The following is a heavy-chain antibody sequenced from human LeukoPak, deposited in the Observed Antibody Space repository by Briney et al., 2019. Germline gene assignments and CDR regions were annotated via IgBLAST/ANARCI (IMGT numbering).Heavy chain of an antibody. D-gene: IGHD5-18*01. Sequence: PSETLSLTCAVYGGSFSGYYWSWIRQPPGKGLGWIGEINHSGSTNYNPSLKSRVTISVDTSKNQFSLKLSSVTAADTAVYYCARKDTAMSFDYWGQGTLVTVSS. V-gene: IGHV4-34*01. CDR3: ARKDTAMSFDY. CDR2: INHSGST. CDR1: GGSFSGYY. J-gene: IGHJ4*02.